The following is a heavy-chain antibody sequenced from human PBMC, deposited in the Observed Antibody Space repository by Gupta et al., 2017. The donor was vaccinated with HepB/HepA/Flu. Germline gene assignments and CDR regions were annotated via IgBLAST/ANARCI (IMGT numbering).Heavy chain of an antibody. D-gene: IGHD3-22*01. Sequence: QVQLQESGPRLVKSSQTLSLTCTVSGSPTLTGGFYWSWIRQHPGKGLEWVGYIYDSGTTYYKPSLKSRLTMSLDTSSNQFSLTLTSVTAADTAVYYCARDPAYDSSGLGYQWGPGILVTVSS. CDR2: IYDSGTT. CDR3: ARDPAYDSSGLGYQ. CDR1: GSPTLTGGFY. J-gene: IGHJ4*02. V-gene: IGHV4-31*03.